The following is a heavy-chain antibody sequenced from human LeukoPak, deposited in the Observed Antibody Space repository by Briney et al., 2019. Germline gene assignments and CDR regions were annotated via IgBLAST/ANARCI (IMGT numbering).Heavy chain of an antibody. J-gene: IGHJ5*02. CDR3: VLLTWNDETAGWFTR. Sequence: GGSLRLSCVVSGFTLSDNYVSWVRQAPGKGLEWVSVIYSDGSTFPADSVKGRFILSRDISKNTIHLQMNSLRVNDTAVYYCVLLTWNDETAGWFTRWGQGTQVTVSS. CDR2: IYSDGST. V-gene: IGHV3-53*01. D-gene: IGHD1-1*01. CDR1: GFTLSDNY.